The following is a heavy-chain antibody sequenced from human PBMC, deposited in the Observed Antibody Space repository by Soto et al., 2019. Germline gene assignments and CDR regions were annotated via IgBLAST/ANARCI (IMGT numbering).Heavy chain of an antibody. D-gene: IGHD2-8*01. CDR2: ISGYNGDT. CDR3: AKNGHPPYYYYGXDV. CDR1: GYGFTTYG. Sequence: ASVKVSCKASGYGFTTYGISWVRQAPGQGLEWMGWISGYNGDTNNAQKFQDRVTMTIDRSTTTAYLELRSLTSDDTAVYYCAKNGHPPYYYYGXDVWGQGTTVTVSS. V-gene: IGHV1-18*01. J-gene: IGHJ6*02.